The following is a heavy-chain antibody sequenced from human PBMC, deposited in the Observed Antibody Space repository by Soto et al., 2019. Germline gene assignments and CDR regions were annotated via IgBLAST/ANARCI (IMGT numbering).Heavy chain of an antibody. CDR3: ARRPANFWSGYPEAFDF. CDR2: ISPSSPYT. V-gene: IGHV3-21*03. Sequence: LXLTCADSGFDFTTFSMNWVLQAPGKGLEWVSFISPSSPYTSYADSVKGRFIISGDNAENSVYLQMNSLRAEDTGVYYCARRPANFWSGYPEAFDFWGPGTLVTVSS. J-gene: IGHJ4*02. CDR1: GFDFTTFS. D-gene: IGHD3-3*01.